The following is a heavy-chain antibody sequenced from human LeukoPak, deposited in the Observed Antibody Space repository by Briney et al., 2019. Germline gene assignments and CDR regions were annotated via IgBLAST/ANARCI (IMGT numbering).Heavy chain of an antibody. CDR3: ARDTKFSP. V-gene: IGHV4-4*07. D-gene: IGHD3-3*01. CDR1: GGSISGYY. CDR2: IYSSGST. J-gene: IGHJ5*02. Sequence: SETLSLTCTVSGGSISGYYWSWIRQPAGKGLEWIWRIYSSGSTNYNPSLKSRVTMSIDTSKNQFSLKLSSVTAADTAFYYCARDTKFSPWGQGTLVTVSS.